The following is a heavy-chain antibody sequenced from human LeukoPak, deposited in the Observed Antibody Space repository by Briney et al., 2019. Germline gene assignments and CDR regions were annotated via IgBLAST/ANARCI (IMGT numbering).Heavy chain of an antibody. CDR1: GGSISSSYSY. V-gene: IGHV4-39*07. CDR3: ARVRVGATAYDAFDI. Sequence: SETLSLTCTVSGGSISSSYSYWGWIRQPPGKGLEWIGNIYYSGSTYYNPSLKSRVTISVDTSKNQFSLKLSSVTAADTAVYYCARVRVGATAYDAFDIWGQGTMVTVSS. J-gene: IGHJ3*02. CDR2: IYYSGST. D-gene: IGHD1-26*01.